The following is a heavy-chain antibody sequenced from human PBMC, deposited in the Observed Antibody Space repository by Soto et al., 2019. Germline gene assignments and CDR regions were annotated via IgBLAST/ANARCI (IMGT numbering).Heavy chain of an antibody. CDR1: GFTFSSYA. CDR2: ISGSGGST. Sequence: GGSLRLSCAASGFTFSSYAMSWVRQAPGKGLEWVSAISGSGGSTYYADSVKGRFTISRDNSKNTLYLQMNSLRAEDTAVYYCAKGGEYDYIWGSYRPEYEPFDYWGQGTLVTVSS. D-gene: IGHD3-16*02. CDR3: AKGGEYDYIWGSYRPEYEPFDY. J-gene: IGHJ4*02. V-gene: IGHV3-23*01.